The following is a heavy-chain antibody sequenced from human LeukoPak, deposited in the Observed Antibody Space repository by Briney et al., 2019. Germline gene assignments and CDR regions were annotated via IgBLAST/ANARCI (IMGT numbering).Heavy chain of an antibody. CDR1: GFTFDDYA. J-gene: IGHJ4*02. CDR3: AATYSGNWEFDY. Sequence: GGSLRLSCAASGFTFDDYAMSWVRQAPGKGLEWVSGINWNGDNTGSADSVKGRFTISGDNAKNSLYLEMNSLRAEDTALYYCAATYSGNWEFDYWGQGTLVTVSS. D-gene: IGHD1-26*01. CDR2: INWNGDNT. V-gene: IGHV3-20*04.